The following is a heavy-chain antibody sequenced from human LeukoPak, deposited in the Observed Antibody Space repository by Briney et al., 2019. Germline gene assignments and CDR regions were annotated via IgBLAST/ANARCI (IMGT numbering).Heavy chain of an antibody. V-gene: IGHV3-20*04. CDR2: LNWNGDVT. CDR1: GFTFNDYG. J-gene: IGHJ6*02. CDR3: ARGYGAGNYRRPFYGMDV. D-gene: IGHD3-10*01. Sequence: GGSLRLSCEASGFTFNDYGMTWVRQGPGKGLEWVAGLNWNGDVTRYADSVKGRFIINRDNAKNSVYLQMDSLRAEDTAFYYCARGYGAGNYRRPFYGMDVWGQGTPVTVSS.